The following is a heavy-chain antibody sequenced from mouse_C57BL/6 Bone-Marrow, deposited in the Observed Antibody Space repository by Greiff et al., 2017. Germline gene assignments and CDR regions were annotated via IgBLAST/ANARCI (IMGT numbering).Heavy chain of an antibody. Sequence: VQLQQSGPELVKPGASVKISCKASGYTFTDYYMNWVKQSHGKSLEWIGDINPNNGGTSYNQKFKGKATLTVEKSSSTAYMELRSLTSEDAAGYYCASLYDYDGGGYARDYWGQGTSVTVSS. CDR2: INPNNGGT. CDR1: GYTFTDYY. V-gene: IGHV1-26*01. D-gene: IGHD2-4*01. J-gene: IGHJ4*01. CDR3: ASLYDYDGGGYARDY.